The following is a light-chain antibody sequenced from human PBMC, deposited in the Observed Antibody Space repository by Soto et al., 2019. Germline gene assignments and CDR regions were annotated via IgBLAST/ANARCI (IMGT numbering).Light chain of an antibody. CDR3: QQSYSTLFT. J-gene: IGKJ3*01. V-gene: IGKV1-39*01. CDR1: QSISSY. CDR2: AAS. Sequence: DIQMTQSPSSLSASVGDRITITCRASQSISSYLNWYQQKPGKAPKLLIYAASSLQSGVPSRFSGSGSGTDFTLTISSLQPEDFAIYYCQQSYSTLFTFGPGTKVDNK.